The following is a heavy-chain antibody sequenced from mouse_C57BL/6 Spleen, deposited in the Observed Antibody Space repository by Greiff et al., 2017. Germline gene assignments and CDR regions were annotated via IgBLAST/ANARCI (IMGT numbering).Heavy chain of an antibody. CDR2: INPNNGGT. CDR3: ASYEGYAMDY. CDR1: GYTFNDYY. D-gene: IGHD2-12*01. Sequence: EVQLQQSGPELVKPGASVKISCKASGYTFNDYYMNWVKQSHGKSLEWIGDINPNNGGTSYNQKFKGKATLTVDKSSSTAYMQLRSLTSEDSAVYYCASYEGYAMDYWGQGTSVTVSS. V-gene: IGHV1-26*01. J-gene: IGHJ4*01.